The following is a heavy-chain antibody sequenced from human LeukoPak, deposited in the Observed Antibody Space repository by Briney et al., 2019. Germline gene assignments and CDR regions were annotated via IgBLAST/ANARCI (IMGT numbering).Heavy chain of an antibody. J-gene: IGHJ5*02. CDR1: GGSISSYY. D-gene: IGHD6-6*01. Sequence: SETLSLTCTVSGGSISSYYWSWILQPPGKGLEWIGYIYYSGSTNYNPSLKSRVTISVDTSKNQFSLKLSSVTAADTAVYYCARDLPEYSSSSGLTWFDPWGQGTLVTVSS. CDR2: IYYSGST. V-gene: IGHV4-59*01. CDR3: ARDLPEYSSSSGLTWFDP.